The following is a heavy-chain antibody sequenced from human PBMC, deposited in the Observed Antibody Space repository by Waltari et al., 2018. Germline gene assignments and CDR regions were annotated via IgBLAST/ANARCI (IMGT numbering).Heavy chain of an antibody. Sequence: QVQLVESGGGVVQPGGSLRLSCAASGFTFSSYGMHWVRQAPGKGLEWVAFIRYDGSNKYYADSVKGRFTISRDNSKNTLYLQMNSLRAEDTAVYYCAKALEMATITPVGYWGQGTLATVSS. CDR2: IRYDGSNK. D-gene: IGHD5-12*01. J-gene: IGHJ4*02. V-gene: IGHV3-30*02. CDR1: GFTFSSYG. CDR3: AKALEMATITPVGY.